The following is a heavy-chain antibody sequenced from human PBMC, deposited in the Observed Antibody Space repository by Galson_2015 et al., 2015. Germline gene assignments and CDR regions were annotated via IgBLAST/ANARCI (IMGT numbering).Heavy chain of an antibody. CDR1: GFTFSDYY. CDR2: ISGSSTYT. Sequence: SLRLSCAASGFTFSDYYMSWIRQAPGKGLEWVSYISGSSTYTNYADSVKGRFTISRDNAMNSLYLQMNSLRAEDTAVYYCAKRFPDFDYWGRGILVTVSS. D-gene: IGHD3-3*01. J-gene: IGHJ4*02. V-gene: IGHV3-11*03. CDR3: AKRFPDFDY.